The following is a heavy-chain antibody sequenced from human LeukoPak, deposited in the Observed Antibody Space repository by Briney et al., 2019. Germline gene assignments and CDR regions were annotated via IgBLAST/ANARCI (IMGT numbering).Heavy chain of an antibody. Sequence: GGSLRLSCAASRFTFSNYSMNWVRQAPGKGLEWVANIKQDGSEKHYVDSVKGRFTISRDNAKNSLYVQMNSLRAEDTAVYYCVRNYGSGIYGYGLEVWGQGTTVTVSS. CDR3: VRNYGSGIYGYGLEV. CDR2: IKQDGSEK. CDR1: RFTFSNYS. V-gene: IGHV3-7*01. J-gene: IGHJ6*02. D-gene: IGHD3-10*01.